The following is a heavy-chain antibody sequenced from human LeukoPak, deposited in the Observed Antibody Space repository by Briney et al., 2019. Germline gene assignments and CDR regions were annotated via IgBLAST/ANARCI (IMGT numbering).Heavy chain of an antibody. D-gene: IGHD3-10*01. Sequence: SETLSLTCTVSGGSVTTYYWSWIRQPAGKGLEWIGRIYTSGSTNYNPSLESRVTLSADTSKNQFSLKMSSVTAADTAVYYCARVYGSRAFDIWGQGTLVTVSS. V-gene: IGHV4-4*07. J-gene: IGHJ3*02. CDR2: IYTSGST. CDR3: ARVYGSRAFDI. CDR1: GGSVTTYY.